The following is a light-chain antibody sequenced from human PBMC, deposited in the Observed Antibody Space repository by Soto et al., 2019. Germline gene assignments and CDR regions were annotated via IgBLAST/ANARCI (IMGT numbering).Light chain of an antibody. Sequence: QSALTQPASVSGSPGQSITISCTGTSSDVGYYNYVSWYRQHPGKAPRLMIYEVNNRPSGVSNRFSGSKSGNTASLTISGLQAEDEADYYCSSCTSSSTLLDVFGTGTKLTVL. J-gene: IGLJ1*01. CDR2: EVN. CDR1: SSDVGYYNY. CDR3: SSCTSSSTLLDV. V-gene: IGLV2-14*01.